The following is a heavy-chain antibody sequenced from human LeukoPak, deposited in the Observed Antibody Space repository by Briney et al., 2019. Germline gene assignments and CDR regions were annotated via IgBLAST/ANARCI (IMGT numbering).Heavy chain of an antibody. CDR1: GGTFSSYA. CDR3: ASPGPAAAGPFDY. V-gene: IGHV1-69*01. D-gene: IGHD6-13*01. J-gene: IGHJ4*02. Sequence: ASVKVSCKASGGTFSSYAISWVRQAPGQGLEWMGGIIPIFGTANYAQKFQGRVTITADESTSTAYMELSSLRSEDTAVYYCASPGPAAAGPFDYWGQGTLVTVSS. CDR2: IIPIFGTA.